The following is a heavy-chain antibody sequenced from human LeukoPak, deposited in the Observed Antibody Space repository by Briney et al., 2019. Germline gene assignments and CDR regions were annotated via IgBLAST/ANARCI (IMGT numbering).Heavy chain of an antibody. Sequence: PGGSLRLSCAASGFTFSSYAMSWVRQAPGTGLEWVSAISGIGNAIFYASSVKGRFTISRDSSKNTLSLQMSSLRAEDTAVYYCARHLATSGSYPLDYWGQGTLVTVSS. D-gene: IGHD2-15*01. V-gene: IGHV3-23*01. CDR1: GFTFSSYA. J-gene: IGHJ4*02. CDR2: ISGIGNAI. CDR3: ARHLATSGSYPLDY.